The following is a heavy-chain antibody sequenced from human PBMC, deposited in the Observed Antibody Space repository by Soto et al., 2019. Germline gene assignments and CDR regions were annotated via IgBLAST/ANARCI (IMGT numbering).Heavy chain of an antibody. V-gene: IGHV1-2*02. CDR3: ARDLAKGGGPHPFDP. Sequence: ASVKVSCKASGYTFTVYYMHWVRQAPGQGLEWMGWINPKSGGTMYPQKFQGRVTMTWDTSISTAYMALTRLRSDDTAVYYCARDLAKGGGPHPFDPWGHGTLVTVSS. CDR1: GYTFTVYY. D-gene: IGHD2-15*01. CDR2: INPKSGGT. J-gene: IGHJ5*02.